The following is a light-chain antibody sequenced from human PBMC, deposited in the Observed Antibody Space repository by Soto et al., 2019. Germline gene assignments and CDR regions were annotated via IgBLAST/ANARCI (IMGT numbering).Light chain of an antibody. CDR1: QSVHND. Sequence: EVVMTQSPATLSVSPGEGATLSCRASQSVHNDLAWYQQKPGQAPRLLIYDASTRATGIPARFSGSGSGTEFTLTISSLQSEDFAVYYCQQYTKWPPLTFGGGTKVEI. V-gene: IGKV3-15*01. CDR2: DAS. J-gene: IGKJ4*01. CDR3: QQYTKWPPLT.